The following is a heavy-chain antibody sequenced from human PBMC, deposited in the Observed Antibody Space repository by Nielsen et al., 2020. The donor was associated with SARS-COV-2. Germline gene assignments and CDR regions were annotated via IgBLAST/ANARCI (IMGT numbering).Heavy chain of an antibody. V-gene: IGHV4-39*01. CDR2: IYYSGST. CDR1: GFTFSSYSMN. J-gene: IGHJ5*02. CDR3: ARKGYSYMPNWFDP. D-gene: IGHD5-18*01. Sequence: GSLRLSCAASGFTFSSYSMNWVRQPPGKGLEWIGSIYYSGSTYYNPSLKSRVTISVDTSKHQFSLKLNSVTAADAAVYYCARKGYSYMPNWFDPWGQGTLATVSS.